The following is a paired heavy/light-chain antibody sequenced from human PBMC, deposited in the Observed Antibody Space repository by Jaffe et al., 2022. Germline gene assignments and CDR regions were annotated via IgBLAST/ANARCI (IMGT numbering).Heavy chain of an antibody. J-gene: IGHJ3*02. D-gene: IGHD5-12*01. V-gene: IGHV4-39*01. Sequence: QLQLQESGPGLVKPSETLSLTCTVSGGSISSSSYYWGWIRQPPGKGLEWIGSIYYSGSTYYNPSLKSRVTISVDTSKNQFSLKLSSVTAADTAVYYCASYSLAAGREYSGYWIDAFDIWGQGTMVTVSS. CDR2: IYYSGST. CDR1: GGSISSSSYY. CDR3: ASYSLAAGREYSGYWIDAFDI.
Light chain of an antibody. Sequence: QSVLTQPPSVSGAPGQRVTISCTGSSSNIGAGYDVHWYQQLPGTAPKLLIYGNSNRPSGVPDRFSGSKSGTSASLAITGLQAEDEADYYCQSYDSSLSGFWVFGGGTKLTVL. CDR2: GNS. CDR1: SSNIGAGYD. CDR3: QSYDSSLSGFWV. J-gene: IGLJ3*02. V-gene: IGLV1-40*01.